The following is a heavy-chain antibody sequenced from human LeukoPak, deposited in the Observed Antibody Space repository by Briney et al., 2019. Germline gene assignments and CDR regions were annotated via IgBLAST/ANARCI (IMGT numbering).Heavy chain of an antibody. CDR1: GYSISSGYY. V-gene: IGHV4-38-2*02. D-gene: IGHD3-22*01. CDR3: ARVTGYMIEDYFDY. J-gene: IGHJ4*02. Sequence: SETLSLTCTVSGYSISSGYYWGWIRQPPGKGLEWIGSIFHSGSTYYNPSLKSRVTISVDTSKSQFSLKLSSVTDADTAIYYCARVTGYMIEDYFDYWGQGTLVTVSS. CDR2: IFHSGST.